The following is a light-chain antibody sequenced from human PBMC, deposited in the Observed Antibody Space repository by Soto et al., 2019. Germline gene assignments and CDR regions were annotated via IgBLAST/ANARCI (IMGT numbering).Light chain of an antibody. CDR3: LLAYSGGRV. CDR2: DTT. Sequence: QAVVTQEPSLTVSPGGTVTLTCGSSDGPVTSNHYPYWYQQRPGQVPRTLIYDTTNRQSWAPARFSGSLVGVKAALTLSGAKHEDEADYYCLLAYSGGRVFGGGTKLTVL. V-gene: IGLV7-46*01. CDR1: DGPVTSNHY. J-gene: IGLJ2*01.